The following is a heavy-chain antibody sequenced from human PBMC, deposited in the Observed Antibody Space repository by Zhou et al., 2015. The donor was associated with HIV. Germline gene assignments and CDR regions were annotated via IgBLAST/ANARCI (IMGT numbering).Heavy chain of an antibody. CDR1: AFTINNYW. V-gene: IGHV3-74*02. Sequence: EVQLVESGGGLVQPGGSLRLSCAASAFTINNYWMHWVRQVPGKGLVWVSRLNEDGSRTDYADSAKGRFTISRDNAKNTVYLQMDSLRAEDTAVYYCARDPTPAFRGWYFDLWGRGTLITVSS. J-gene: IGHJ2*01. CDR3: ARDPTPAFRGWYFDL. CDR2: LNEDGSRT. D-gene: IGHD3-3*02.